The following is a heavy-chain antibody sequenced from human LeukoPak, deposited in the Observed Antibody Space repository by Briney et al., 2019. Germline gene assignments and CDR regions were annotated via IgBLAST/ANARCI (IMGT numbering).Heavy chain of an antibody. V-gene: IGHV3-21*01. J-gene: IGHJ2*01. CDR3: ARDHSSDHWYFDL. Sequence: GGSLRLSCAASGFTFSSYSMNWVRQAPGKGLEWVSSISSSSSYIYYADSVKGRFTISRDNAKNSLYLQMNSLRAEDTAVYYCARDHSSDHWYFDLWGRGTLVTVSS. CDR2: ISSSSSYI. D-gene: IGHD6-19*01. CDR1: GFTFSSYS.